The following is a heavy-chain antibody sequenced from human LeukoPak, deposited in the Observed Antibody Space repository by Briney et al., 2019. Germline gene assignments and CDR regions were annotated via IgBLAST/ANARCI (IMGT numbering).Heavy chain of an antibody. Sequence: PSETLSLTCAVYGGSFSGYYWSWIRQPPGKGLEWIGEINHSGSTNYNPSLKSRVTISVDTSKNQFSLQLSSVTAADTAVYYCARGYTYSDFWSGYGNWFDPWGQGTLVTVSS. J-gene: IGHJ5*02. D-gene: IGHD3-3*01. CDR1: GGSFSGYY. CDR3: ARGYTYSDFWSGYGNWFDP. V-gene: IGHV4-34*01. CDR2: INHSGST.